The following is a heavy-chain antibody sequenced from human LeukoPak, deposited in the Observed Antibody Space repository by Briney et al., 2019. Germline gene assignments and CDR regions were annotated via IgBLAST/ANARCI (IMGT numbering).Heavy chain of an antibody. D-gene: IGHD3-22*01. V-gene: IGHV3-21*01. Sequence: GGSLRLSCAASGFTFSGYSMSWVRQAPGKGLEWDSSISSSSYIYYADPVKGRFTISRDKAKNSLYLQMNRLRAEDTAVYYCARDQNYYDSSGYYYPGALDIWGQGTMVTVSS. CDR1: GFTFSGYS. CDR2: ISSSSYI. J-gene: IGHJ3*02. CDR3: ARDQNYYDSSGYYYPGALDI.